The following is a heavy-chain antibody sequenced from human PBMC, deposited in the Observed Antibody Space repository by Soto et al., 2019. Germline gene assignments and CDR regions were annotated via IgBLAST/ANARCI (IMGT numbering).Heavy chain of an antibody. D-gene: IGHD3-10*01. V-gene: IGHV3-23*01. J-gene: IGHJ4*02. CDR1: GFTFSSDA. CDR3: ARIMVRGVAITY. CDR2: ISGSGGST. Sequence: EVQLLESGGGLVQPGGSLRLSCAASGFTFSSDAMSWVRQAPGKGLEWVSAISGSGGSTYYADSVKCRFTISRDNSKNTLYLKMNSLRAGETAVYYCARIMVRGVAITYWGQGTLVTVSS.